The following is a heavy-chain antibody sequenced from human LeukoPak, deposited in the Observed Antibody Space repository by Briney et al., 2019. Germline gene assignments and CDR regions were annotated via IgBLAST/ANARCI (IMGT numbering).Heavy chain of an antibody. Sequence: GGSLRLSCAASGFTFSRFAMSWVRQAPGKGLEWVSAISGGGGSTYYADSVKGRFTISRDNSKNTLYLQMNSLRAEDTAVYYCARLDSRARDGYNQNWFDPWGQGTLVTVSS. CDR3: ARLDSRARDGYNQNWFDP. J-gene: IGHJ5*02. CDR1: GFTFSRFA. V-gene: IGHV3-23*01. D-gene: IGHD5-24*01. CDR2: ISGGGGST.